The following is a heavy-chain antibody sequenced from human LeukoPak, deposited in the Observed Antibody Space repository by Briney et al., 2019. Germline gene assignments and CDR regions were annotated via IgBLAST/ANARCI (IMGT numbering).Heavy chain of an antibody. J-gene: IGHJ4*02. Sequence: GGSLRLSCVASGFTFSSFSMNWVRQAPGKGLEWVSAIMGSGDSTYYADSVKGRFIISRDNSMNTLYLQMNGLRAEDTAVYYCARDPAFWGQGTLVTVSS. CDR3: ARDPAF. V-gene: IGHV3-23*01. CDR2: IMGSGDST. D-gene: IGHD2-15*01. CDR1: GFTFSSFS.